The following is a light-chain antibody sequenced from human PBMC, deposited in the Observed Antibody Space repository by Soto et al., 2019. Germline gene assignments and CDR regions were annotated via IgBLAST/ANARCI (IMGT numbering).Light chain of an antibody. Sequence: IQMPQSPSTLSASVGDRVTITCRASQNIRSRLAWFQQKPGKAPKLLIYDASSLESGVPQRFSGSGSGTDFTLTISRLEPEDFAVYYCQQYVSSPITFGQGTRLET. CDR1: QNIRSR. CDR3: QQYVSSPIT. CDR2: DAS. V-gene: IGKV1-5*01. J-gene: IGKJ5*01.